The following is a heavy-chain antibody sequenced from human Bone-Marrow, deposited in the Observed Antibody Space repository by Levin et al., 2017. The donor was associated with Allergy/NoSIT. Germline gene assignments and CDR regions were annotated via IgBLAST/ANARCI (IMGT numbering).Heavy chain of an antibody. D-gene: IGHD4-23*01. CDR1: GFTFSSYA. J-gene: IGHJ2*01. Sequence: VASVKVSCAASGFTFSSYAMSWVRQAPGKGLEWVSAISGSGGSTYYADSVKGRFTISRDNSKNTLYLQMNSLRAEDTAVYYCAKRAPATVVNWYFDLWGRGTLVTVSS. V-gene: IGHV3-23*01. CDR3: AKRAPATVVNWYFDL. CDR2: ISGSGGST.